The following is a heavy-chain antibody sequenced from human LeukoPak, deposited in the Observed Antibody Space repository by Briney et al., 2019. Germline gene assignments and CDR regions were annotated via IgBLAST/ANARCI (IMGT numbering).Heavy chain of an antibody. D-gene: IGHD6-13*01. CDR2: IYYSGST. CDR3: ARVTGYRIEDYFDY. Sequence: MSSETLSLTCAVYGGSFSGYYWSWIRQPPGKGLEWIGYIYYSGSTNYNPSLKSRVTISVETSKNEFSLKLRSVTAADTAVYYCARVTGYRIEDYFDYWGQGTLVTVSS. V-gene: IGHV4-59*01. J-gene: IGHJ4*02. CDR1: GGSFSGYY.